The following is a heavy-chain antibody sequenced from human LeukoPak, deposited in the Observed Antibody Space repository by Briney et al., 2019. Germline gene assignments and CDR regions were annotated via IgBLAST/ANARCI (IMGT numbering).Heavy chain of an antibody. CDR3: AKDGDDYVWGSYRYFDY. CDR2: ISGSGGST. Sequence: GGSLRLSCGASGFTFDDYWMSWVRQAPGKGLEWVSAISGSGGSTYYADSVKGRFTISRDNSKNTLYLQMNSLRAEDTAVYYCAKDGDDYVWGSYRYFDYWGQGTLVTVSS. D-gene: IGHD3-16*02. J-gene: IGHJ4*02. CDR1: GFTFDDYW. V-gene: IGHV3-23*01.